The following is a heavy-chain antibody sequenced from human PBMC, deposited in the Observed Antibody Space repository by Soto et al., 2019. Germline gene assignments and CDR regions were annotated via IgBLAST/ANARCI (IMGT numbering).Heavy chain of an antibody. J-gene: IGHJ6*03. V-gene: IGHV1-46*03. CDR2: INPSGGST. Sequence: QVQLVQSGAEVKKPGASVTVSCKASGYTFTSYYIHWVRQAPGQGLEWMGIINPSGGSTSYAQKFQGRVTMNRDRSTSTVYMEVSGLRSEDTAVYYCARDQEPSTLYYDYYYMDVWGKGTTVTVSS. CDR3: ARDQEPSTLYYDYYYMDV. CDR1: GYTFTSYY.